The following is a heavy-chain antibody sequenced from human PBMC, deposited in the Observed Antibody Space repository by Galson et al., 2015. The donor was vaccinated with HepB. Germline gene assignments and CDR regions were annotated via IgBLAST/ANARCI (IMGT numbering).Heavy chain of an antibody. CDR3: ARDLVVDSSSYFSVMYYYYGMDV. Sequence: SCKAYGYTFSSYHIHWVRQAPGQGLEWMGIINPSGGSPDYAQKFQGRVTMTRDTSTSTVYMELSSLRSEDTAVYYCARDLVVDSSSYFSVMYYYYGMDVWGQGTTVTVSS. CDR1: GYTFSSYH. V-gene: IGHV1-46*01. D-gene: IGHD3-22*01. J-gene: IGHJ6*02. CDR2: INPSGGSP.